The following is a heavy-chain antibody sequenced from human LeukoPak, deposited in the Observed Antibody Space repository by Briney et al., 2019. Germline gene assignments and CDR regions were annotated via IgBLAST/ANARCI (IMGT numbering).Heavy chain of an antibody. CDR1: EFPFSNYG. CDR2: ISYDESNK. J-gene: IGHJ6*02. V-gene: IGHV3-30*18. Sequence: PGGSLRLSCAASEFPFSNYGMHWVRQAPGKGLEWVAFISYDESNKYYRDSVKGRFTTSRDNSKNMLYLQLNSLRAEDTAVYYCAKDWLWEQPIYGMNVWGQGTTVTVSS. CDR3: AKDWLWEQPIYGMNV. D-gene: IGHD1-26*01.